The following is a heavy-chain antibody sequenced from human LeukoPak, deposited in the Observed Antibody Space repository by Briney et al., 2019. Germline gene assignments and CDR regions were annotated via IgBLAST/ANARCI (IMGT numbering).Heavy chain of an antibody. V-gene: IGHV1-2*02. D-gene: IGHD6-19*01. CDR2: IYPRDGST. CDR3: ARDALGQWQNNWFDP. Sequence: ASVKVSCKASGYSFTSNYIHWVRQAPGQGLEWMGMIYPRDGSTSYAQKFQGRVTMTRDTSISTAYMELSRLRSDDTAVYYCARDALGQWQNNWFDPWGQGTLVTVSS. CDR1: GYSFTSNY. J-gene: IGHJ5*02.